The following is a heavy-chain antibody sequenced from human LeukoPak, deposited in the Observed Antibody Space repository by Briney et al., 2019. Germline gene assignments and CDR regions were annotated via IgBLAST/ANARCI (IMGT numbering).Heavy chain of an antibody. V-gene: IGHV3-7*03. CDR1: GFTFSSYW. Sequence: GGSLRLSCAASGFTFSSYWMSWVRQAPGKGLEWVANIKQDGSEKYYVDSVKGRFTISRDNAKNSLYLQMNSLRAEDTAVYYCARVLYSSSSIGYYYYYMDVWGKGTTVTVSS. J-gene: IGHJ6*03. CDR2: IKQDGSEK. D-gene: IGHD6-6*01. CDR3: ARVLYSSSSIGYYYYYMDV.